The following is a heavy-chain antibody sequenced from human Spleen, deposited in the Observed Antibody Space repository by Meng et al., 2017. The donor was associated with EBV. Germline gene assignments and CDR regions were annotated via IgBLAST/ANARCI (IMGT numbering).Heavy chain of an antibody. CDR1: GGSITSGGYY. CDR3: AGFPYFYDSRGYYLEIDY. J-gene: IGHJ4*02. Sequence: GQPAGAGPGLRNPSPPLSLPRAVSGGSITSGGYYWSWIRQPPGKGLEWIGYISYSGTTYYNPSLKSRVTISLDTSKNHFSLRLTSVTAADTAVYYCAGFPYFYDSRGYYLEIDYWGQGTLVTVSS. D-gene: IGHD3-22*01. V-gene: IGHV4-30-4*01. CDR2: ISYSGTT.